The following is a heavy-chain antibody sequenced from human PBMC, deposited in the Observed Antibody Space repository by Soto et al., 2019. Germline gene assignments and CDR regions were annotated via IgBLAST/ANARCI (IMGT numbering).Heavy chain of an antibody. J-gene: IGHJ4*02. V-gene: IGHV3-15*01. CDR1: GFTFSNAW. CDR3: TTDDPINKN. CDR2: IKSRTNGGTT. Sequence: GGSLRLSCAASGFTFSNAWMSWVRQAPGKGLEWVGRIKSRTNGGTTDYATPVKGRFTISRDDSKNTLFLQMNSLKTEDTAVYYCTTDDPINKNWGQGTMVTVYS.